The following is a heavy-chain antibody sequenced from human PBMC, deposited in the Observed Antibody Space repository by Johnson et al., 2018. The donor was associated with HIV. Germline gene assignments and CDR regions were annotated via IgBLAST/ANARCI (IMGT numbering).Heavy chain of an antibody. J-gene: IGHJ3*02. V-gene: IGHV3-66*01. CDR3: ARDRMRGATKDAFDI. CDR2: VYSGGST. D-gene: IGHD1-26*01. CDR1: GFTVSSNY. Sequence: VLLVESGGGLVQPGGSLRLSCAASGFTVSSNYMSWVRQAPGKGLEWVSVVYSGGSTYYADSVKGRFTISRDNSKNTLYLQMNSLRAEDTAVYYCARDRMRGATKDAFDIWGQGTMVTVSS.